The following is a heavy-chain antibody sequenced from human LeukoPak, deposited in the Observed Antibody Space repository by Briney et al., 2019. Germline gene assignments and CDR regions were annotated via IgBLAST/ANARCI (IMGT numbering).Heavy chain of an antibody. CDR3: ARGVEMVTQGSFDY. D-gene: IGHD5-24*01. Sequence: SVKVSCKASGGTFSSYAISWVRQAPGQGLEWMGGIIPIFGTANYAQKFQGRVTITTDESTSTAYMELSSLRSEDTAVYYCARGVEMVTQGSFDYWGQGTLVTVSS. J-gene: IGHJ4*02. V-gene: IGHV1-69*05. CDR1: GGTFSSYA. CDR2: IIPIFGTA.